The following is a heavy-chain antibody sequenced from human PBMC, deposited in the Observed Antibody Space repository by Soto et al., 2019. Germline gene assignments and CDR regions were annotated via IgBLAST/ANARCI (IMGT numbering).Heavy chain of an antibody. Sequence: SETLSLTCPVSGGSISSYYWSWIRQPPGKGLEWIGYIYYSGSTNYNPSLKSRVTISVDTSKNQFSLKLSSVTAADTAVYYCARHFDYWGQGTLVTVSS. CDR1: GGSISSYY. V-gene: IGHV4-59*08. CDR2: IYYSGST. CDR3: ARHFDY. J-gene: IGHJ4*02.